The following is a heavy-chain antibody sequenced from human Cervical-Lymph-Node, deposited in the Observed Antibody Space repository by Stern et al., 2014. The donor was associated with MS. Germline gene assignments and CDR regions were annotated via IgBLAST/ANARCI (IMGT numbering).Heavy chain of an antibody. J-gene: IGHJ4*02. V-gene: IGHV4-4*08. CDR3: ARLGAAGGTAY. CDR1: GGSISSSY. D-gene: IGHD1-26*01. Sequence: VQLLESGPGLLKPSETLSLTCSVSGGSISSSYWSWIRQPPGKGLEWIGYISHSGNTNYNPSLKSRVTISVDTSKTQFSLRLTSVTAADTAVYFCARLGAAGGTAYWGQGTLVTVSS. CDR2: ISHSGNT.